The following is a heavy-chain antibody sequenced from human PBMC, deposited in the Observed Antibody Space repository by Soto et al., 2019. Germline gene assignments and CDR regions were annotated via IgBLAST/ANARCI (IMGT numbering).Heavy chain of an antibody. CDR1: GGSISSGDYY. Sequence: PSETLSLTCTVSGGSISSGDYYWSWIRQPPGKGLEWIGYIYYSGSTYYNPSLKSRVTISVDTSKNQFSLKLSSVTAADTAVYYCARVPEVDTAIFFYIDYWGQGTLVTVSS. CDR2: IYYSGST. J-gene: IGHJ4*02. CDR3: ARVPEVDTAIFFYIDY. V-gene: IGHV4-30-4*01. D-gene: IGHD5-18*01.